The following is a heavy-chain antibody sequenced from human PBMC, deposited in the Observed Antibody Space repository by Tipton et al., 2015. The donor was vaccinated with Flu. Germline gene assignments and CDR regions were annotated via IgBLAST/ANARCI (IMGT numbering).Heavy chain of an antibody. Sequence: TLSLTCTVSGGSISSGSYYWSWLRQPAGKGLEWIGRIYTTGSTNYNPSLKSRVTISADTYKNKFSLKLRSVTAADTAVYYCARIYYYGSGDYYLDSWGQGTLVTVSS. D-gene: IGHD3-10*01. CDR3: ARIYYYGSGDYYLDS. CDR2: IYTTGST. CDR1: GGSISSGSYY. V-gene: IGHV4-61*02. J-gene: IGHJ4*02.